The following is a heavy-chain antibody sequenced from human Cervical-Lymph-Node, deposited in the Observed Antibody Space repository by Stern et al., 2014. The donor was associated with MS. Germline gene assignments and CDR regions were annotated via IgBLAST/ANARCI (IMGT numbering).Heavy chain of an antibody. CDR2: IYCSWST. V-gene: IGHV4-31*03. CDR3: ARDRRSGYPLDY. D-gene: IGHD3-3*01. J-gene: IGHJ4*02. CDR1: GVSIRTGGYY. Sequence: QVQLHESCPGLVKPSQTLSLIRNVSGVSIRTGGYYWSWIRQHPGNGLEWIGYIYCSWSTFCNPSLKSRVTISVDTSKNQFSLKLSSVTAADTAVYYCARDRRSGYPLDYWGQGTLVTVSS.